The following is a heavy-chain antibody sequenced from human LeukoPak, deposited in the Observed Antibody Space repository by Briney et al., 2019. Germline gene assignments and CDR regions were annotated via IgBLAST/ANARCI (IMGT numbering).Heavy chain of an antibody. V-gene: IGHV1-18*01. D-gene: IGHD2-21*02. CDR3: ASSVTPYYYYGMDV. CDR2: ISAYNGNT. CDR1: GYTFTSYG. Sequence: GASVKVSCKASGYTFTSYGISWVRQAPGQGLEWMGWISAYNGNTNYAQKLQGRVTMTTDTSTSTAYMGLRSLRSDDTAVYYCASSVTPYYYYGMDVWGQGTTVTVSS. J-gene: IGHJ6*02.